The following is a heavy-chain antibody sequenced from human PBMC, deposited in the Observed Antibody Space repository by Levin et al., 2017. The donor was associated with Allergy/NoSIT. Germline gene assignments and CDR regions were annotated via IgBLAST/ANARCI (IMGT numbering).Heavy chain of an antibody. V-gene: IGHV3-30*18. CDR2: ISYDGSNK. J-gene: IGHJ6*02. CDR1: GFTFSSYG. CDR3: AKDHLALNYYYYGMDV. Sequence: LSLTCAASGFTFSSYGMHWVRQAPGKGLEWVAVISYDGSNKYYADSVKGRFTISRDNSKNTLYLQMNSLRAEDTAVYYCAKDHLALNYYYYGMDVWGQGTTVTVSS.